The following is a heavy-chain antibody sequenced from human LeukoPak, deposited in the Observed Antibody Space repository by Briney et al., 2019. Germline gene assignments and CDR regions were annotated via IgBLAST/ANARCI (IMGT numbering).Heavy chain of an antibody. CDR2: ISSSSSYI. D-gene: IGHD2-2*01. CDR3: ARAPTVLVGYCSSSSCQADY. J-gene: IGHJ4*02. Sequence: GGFLRLSCAASGFTFSSYSMNWVRQAPGKGLEWVSSISSSSSYIYYADSVRGRFTISRDNAENSLYLQMNSLRVEDTAVYYCARAPTVLVGYCSSSSCQADYWGQGTLVTVSS. CDR1: GFTFSSYS. V-gene: IGHV3-21*01.